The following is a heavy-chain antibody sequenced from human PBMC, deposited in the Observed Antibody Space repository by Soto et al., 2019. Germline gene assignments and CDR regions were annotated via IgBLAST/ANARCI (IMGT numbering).Heavy chain of an antibody. CDR1: GGSISSYY. CDR2: IYTSGST. J-gene: IGHJ3*02. D-gene: IGHD3-16*02. CDR3: ARVMITFGGVIVKSPGAFDI. Sequence: SETLSLTCTVSGGSISSYYWSWIRQPAGKGLEWIGRIYTSGSTNYNPSLKSRVTMSVDTSKNQFSLKLSSVTAADTAVYYCARVMITFGGVIVKSPGAFDIWGQGTMVTVS. V-gene: IGHV4-4*07.